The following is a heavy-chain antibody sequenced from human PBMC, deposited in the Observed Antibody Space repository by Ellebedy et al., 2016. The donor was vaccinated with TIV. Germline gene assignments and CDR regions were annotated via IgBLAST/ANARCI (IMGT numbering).Heavy chain of an antibody. CDR2: ISYDGSNK. CDR1: GFTLSNYA. D-gene: IGHD5-24*01. CDR3: AKNPVRWLQWDN. J-gene: IGHJ4*02. Sequence: GESLKISCAASGFTLSNYAMHWVRQAPGKALEWVAVISYDGSNKYYADSVKARFTISRDNSKNTLYLQMNSLRAEDTAVYYCAKNPVRWLQWDNWGQGTLVTVSS. V-gene: IGHV3-30-3*02.